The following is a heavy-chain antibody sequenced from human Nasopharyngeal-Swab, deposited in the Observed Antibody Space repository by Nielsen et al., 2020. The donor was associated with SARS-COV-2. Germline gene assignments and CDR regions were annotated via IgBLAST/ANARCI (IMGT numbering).Heavy chain of an antibody. CDR1: GFTFTGFA. Sequence: GGSLGSPCQPFGFTFTGFALTWAGQVPGKGLEWVSAISGSGGSTYYADSVKGQFTISRDNSKNTLYLQMNSLRAEDTAVYYCAKKRVTMVRGVQAPTDYWGQGTLVTVSS. V-gene: IGHV3-23*01. D-gene: IGHD3-10*01. CDR3: AKKRVTMVRGVQAPTDY. J-gene: IGHJ4*02. CDR2: ISGSGGST.